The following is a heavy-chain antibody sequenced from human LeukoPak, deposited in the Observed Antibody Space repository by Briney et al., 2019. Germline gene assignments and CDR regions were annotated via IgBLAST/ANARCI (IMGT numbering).Heavy chain of an antibody. CDR2: ISGSGHST. V-gene: IGHV3-23*01. CDR1: GFTFSSYA. Sequence: GGSLRLSCAASGFTFSSYAMSWVRQAPGKGLEWVSAISGSGHSTDYADSVKGRFTISRDNSKNTLYLQMNSLRAEDTAIYYCAKDVDYGDYVVSWGQGTLVTVSS. J-gene: IGHJ4*02. D-gene: IGHD4-17*01. CDR3: AKDVDYGDYVVS.